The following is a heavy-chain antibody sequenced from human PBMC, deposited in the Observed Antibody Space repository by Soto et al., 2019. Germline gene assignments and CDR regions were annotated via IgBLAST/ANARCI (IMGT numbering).Heavy chain of an antibody. CDR3: AREKRRFLEWLSYYYYYGMDV. J-gene: IGHJ6*02. V-gene: IGHV3-33*01. CDR2: IWYDGSNK. Sequence: GGSLRLSCAASGFTFSSYGMHWVRQAPGKGLEWVAVIWYDGSNKYYADSVKGRFTISRDNYKNTLYLQMNSLRAEDTAVYYCAREKRRFLEWLSYYYYYGMDVWGQGTTVTVSS. CDR1: GFTFSSYG. D-gene: IGHD3-3*01.